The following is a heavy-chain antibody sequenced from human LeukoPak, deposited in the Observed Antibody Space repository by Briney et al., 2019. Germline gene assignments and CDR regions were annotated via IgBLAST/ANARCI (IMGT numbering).Heavy chain of an antibody. Sequence: PGESLKISCKGSGYSFTSYWIGWVRQMPGKGLEWMGIIYPGDSDTRYSPSFQGQVTISADKSISTAYLQWSSLKASDTAMYYCARSRGGYSGYDYRPTDAFDIWGQGTMVTVSS. J-gene: IGHJ3*02. CDR1: GYSFTSYW. V-gene: IGHV5-51*01. CDR3: ARSRGGYSGYDYRPTDAFDI. D-gene: IGHD5-12*01. CDR2: IYPGDSDT.